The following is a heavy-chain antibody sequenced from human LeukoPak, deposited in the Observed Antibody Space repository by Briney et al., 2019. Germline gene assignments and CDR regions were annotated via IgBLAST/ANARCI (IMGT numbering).Heavy chain of an antibody. V-gene: IGHV3-23*01. CDR1: GFTFAKYA. D-gene: IGHD3-10*01. CDR2: ISGSGAST. J-gene: IGHJ4*02. Sequence: GGSLRLSCVGSGFTFAKYAMTWVRQAPGKGLEWVSHISGSGASTYYADSVKGRFTISRDNSKNTLYLQMNSLRAEDTAVYYCAKDREYGSGSYDYWGQGTLVTVSS. CDR3: AKDREYGSGSYDY.